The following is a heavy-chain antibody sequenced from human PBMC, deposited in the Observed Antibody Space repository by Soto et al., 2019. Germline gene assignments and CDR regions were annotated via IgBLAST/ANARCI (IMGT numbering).Heavy chain of an antibody. D-gene: IGHD2-21*02. Sequence: QVQLVQSGAEVKKPGSSVKVSCKASGGTFSSYAISWVRQAPGQGLEWMGGIIPIFGTANYAQKFQGRVTIPADESTSTAYMELSRLRSEDTAVYYCARGGGAYCGGDCFAHWYFDLWGRGTLVTVSS. CDR1: GGTFSSYA. J-gene: IGHJ2*01. CDR2: IIPIFGTA. CDR3: ARGGGAYCGGDCFAHWYFDL. V-gene: IGHV1-69*12.